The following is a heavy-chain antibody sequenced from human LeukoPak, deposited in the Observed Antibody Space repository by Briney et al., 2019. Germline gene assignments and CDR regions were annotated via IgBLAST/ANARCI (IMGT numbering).Heavy chain of an antibody. J-gene: IGHJ4*02. V-gene: IGHV3-23*01. CDR1: GFTFSSYA. Sequence: GGSLRLSCAASGFTFSSYAMSWVRQAPGKGLEWVSAISGSGGSTHYADSVKGRFTISRDNSKNTLYLQMNSLRAEDTAVYSCAKDHSYYYASSGYYDYWGQGTLVTVSS. D-gene: IGHD3-22*01. CDR2: ISGSGGST. CDR3: AKDHSYYYASSGYYDY.